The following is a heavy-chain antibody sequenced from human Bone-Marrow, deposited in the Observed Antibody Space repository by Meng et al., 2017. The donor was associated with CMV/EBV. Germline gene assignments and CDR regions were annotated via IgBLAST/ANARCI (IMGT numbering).Heavy chain of an antibody. D-gene: IGHD3-3*01. CDR3: ARDDLYYDFWSGYYPDAFDI. J-gene: IGHJ3*02. CDR1: GTTFSNAW. Sequence: GEYLKISCAASGTTFSNAWMSWVRQAPGKGLEWVGRIKSKTDGGTTDYAAPVKGRFTISRDNAKNSLYLQMNSLRAEDTAVYYCARDDLYYDFWSGYYPDAFDIWGQGTMVTVSS. CDR2: IKSKTDGGTT. V-gene: IGHV3-15*01.